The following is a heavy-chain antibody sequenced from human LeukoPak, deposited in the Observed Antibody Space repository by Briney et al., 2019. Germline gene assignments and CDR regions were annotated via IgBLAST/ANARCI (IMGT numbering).Heavy chain of an antibody. Sequence: ASVKVSCKASGYTFTSYGISWVRQAPGQGLEWMGWISAYNGNTNYAQKLQGRVTMTTDTSTSTAYMELRSLRSDDAAVYYCARDQGYDIVAWFDPWGQGTLVTVSS. D-gene: IGHD2-15*01. CDR3: ARDQGYDIVAWFDP. J-gene: IGHJ5*02. CDR2: ISAYNGNT. CDR1: GYTFTSYG. V-gene: IGHV1-18*01.